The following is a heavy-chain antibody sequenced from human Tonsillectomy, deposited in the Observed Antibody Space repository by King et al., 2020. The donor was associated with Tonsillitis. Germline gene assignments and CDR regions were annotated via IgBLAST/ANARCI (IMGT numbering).Heavy chain of an antibody. CDR3: ARDPHSSGWYGASNWFDP. CDR2: INPNSGGT. J-gene: IGHJ5*02. Sequence: QLVQSGAEVKKPGASVKVSCKASGYTFTGYYMHWVRQAPGQGLEWMGWINPNSGGTNYAQKFQGWVTMTRDTSISPAYMELSRLRSDDTAVYYCARDPHSSGWYGASNWFDPWGQGTLVTVSS. CDR1: GYTFTGYY. D-gene: IGHD6-19*01. V-gene: IGHV1-2*04.